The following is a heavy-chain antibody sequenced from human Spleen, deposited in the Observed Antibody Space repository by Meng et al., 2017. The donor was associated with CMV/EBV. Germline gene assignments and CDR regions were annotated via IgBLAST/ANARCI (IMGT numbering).Heavy chain of an antibody. CDR3: ARQGAIPLIEPNNWSDVDLWWHFDY. D-gene: IGHD1-1*01. CDR2: IYPGGSNT. CDR1: GYNFPNYW. Sequence: GGSLRLSCKGSGYNFPNYWIGWVRQMPGKGLEWMGIIYPGGSNTRYSPSFQDTRYNPSLQGQVTISVDNSITTAYLQWSSLRASDTAIYYCARQGAIPLIEPNNWSDVDLWWHFDYWGQGALVTVSS. J-gene: IGHJ4*02. V-gene: IGHV5-51*01.